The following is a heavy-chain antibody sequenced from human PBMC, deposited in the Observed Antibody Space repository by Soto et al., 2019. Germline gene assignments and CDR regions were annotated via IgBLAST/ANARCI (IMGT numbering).Heavy chain of an antibody. CDR3: ARGDGYNAQNWFDP. CDR1: GGSISSGGYY. J-gene: IGHJ5*02. V-gene: IGHV4-31*03. CDR2: IYYSGST. Sequence: SETLSLTCTVSGGSISSGGYYWSWIRQHPGKGLEWIGYIYYSGSTYYNPSLKSRVTISVDTSKNQFSLKLSSVTAADTAVYYCARGDGYNAQNWFDPWGQGTLVTVSS. D-gene: IGHD5-12*01.